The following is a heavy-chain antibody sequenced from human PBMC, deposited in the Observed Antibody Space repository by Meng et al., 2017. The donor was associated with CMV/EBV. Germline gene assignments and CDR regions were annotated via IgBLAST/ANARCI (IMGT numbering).Heavy chain of an antibody. CDR3: AREDDSSGWADY. CDR1: GYTFTGYY. Sequence: CKASGYTFTGYYMHWVRQAPGQELEWMGWINPNSGGTSYAQKFQGRVTMTRDTSISTAYMELSRLRSDDTAVYYCAREDDSSGWADYWGQGTLVTVSS. CDR2: INPNSGGT. J-gene: IGHJ4*02. D-gene: IGHD3-22*01. V-gene: IGHV1-2*02.